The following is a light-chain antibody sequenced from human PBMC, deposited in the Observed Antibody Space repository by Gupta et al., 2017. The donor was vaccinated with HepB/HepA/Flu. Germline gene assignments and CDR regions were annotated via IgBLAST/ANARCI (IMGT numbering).Light chain of an antibody. CDR2: DVS. CDR3: SSFTTSTTLV. Sequence: QSALTQPASVSGSPGQSITISCTGTSSDVGSYNYVSWYQQHPGKAPKLIISDVSNRPSGISDRFSGSTSGNTASRTISGLQTEDEADYYCSSFTTSTTLVFGTGTKVTVL. CDR1: SSDVGSYNY. J-gene: IGLJ1*01. V-gene: IGLV2-14*03.